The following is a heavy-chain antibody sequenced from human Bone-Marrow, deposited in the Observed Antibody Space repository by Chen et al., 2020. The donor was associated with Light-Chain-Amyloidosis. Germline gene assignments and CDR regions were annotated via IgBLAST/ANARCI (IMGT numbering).Heavy chain of an antibody. CDR2: MPTDVTKT. D-gene: IGHD3-10*01. CDR1: GFTLNTYW. V-gene: IGHV3-74*01. Sequence: EVHLVESGGALVQPVGSLRLSCAASGFTLNTYWMHWVRQPPGGGLVWVARMPTDVTKTVYADSVKGRFTVSRDDAKNTLYLEMNSLRVEDTGLYFCARDRGRFSYNRGGLDSWGQGTLVTVSS. CDR3: ARDRGRFSYNRGGLDS. J-gene: IGHJ4*02.